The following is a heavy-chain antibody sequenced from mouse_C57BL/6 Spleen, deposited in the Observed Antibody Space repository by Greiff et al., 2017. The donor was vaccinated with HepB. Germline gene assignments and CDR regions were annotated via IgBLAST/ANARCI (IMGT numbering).Heavy chain of an antibody. V-gene: IGHV1-64*01. CDR3: ARSYHYGSSPYAMDY. Sequence: QVQLQQPGAELVKPGASVKLSCKASGYTFTSYWMHWVKQRPGQGLEWIGMIHPNSGSTNYNEKFKSKATLTVDKSSSTAYMQLSSLTSEDSAVYYCARSYHYGSSPYAMDYWGQGTSVTVSS. CDR1: GYTFTSYW. D-gene: IGHD1-1*01. J-gene: IGHJ4*01. CDR2: IHPNSGST.